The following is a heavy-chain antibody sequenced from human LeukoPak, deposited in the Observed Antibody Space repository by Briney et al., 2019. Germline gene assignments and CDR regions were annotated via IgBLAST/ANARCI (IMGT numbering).Heavy chain of an antibody. Sequence: GASVKVSCNASGYTFTSYDINWVGQATGQGLEWMGWMNPNSGNTGYAQKFQGRVTITRNTSISTAYMELSSLRSEDTAVYYCARGLKRYQPPGSYYYYMDVWGKGTTVTVSS. CDR1: GYTFTSYD. V-gene: IGHV1-8*03. D-gene: IGHD2-2*01. CDR3: ARGLKRYQPPGSYYYYMDV. J-gene: IGHJ6*03. CDR2: MNPNSGNT.